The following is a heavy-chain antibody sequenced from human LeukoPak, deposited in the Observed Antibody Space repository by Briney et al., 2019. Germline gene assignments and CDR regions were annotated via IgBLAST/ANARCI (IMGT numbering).Heavy chain of an antibody. V-gene: IGHV4-34*01. J-gene: IGHJ4*02. D-gene: IGHD5-18*01. CDR3: ARDPGYSYGYFDY. Sequence: SETLSLTCAVYGRSFSGYYWTWIRQTPGKGLEWIGEINHSGITDYNPSLRSRVTISVDTSKNQFSLKLSSVTAADTAVYYCARDPGYSYGYFDYWGQGTLVTVSS. CDR1: GRSFSGYY. CDR2: INHSGIT.